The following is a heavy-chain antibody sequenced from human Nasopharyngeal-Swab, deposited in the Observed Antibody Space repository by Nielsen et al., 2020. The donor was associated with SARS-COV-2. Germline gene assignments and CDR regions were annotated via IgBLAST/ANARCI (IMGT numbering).Heavy chain of an antibody. Sequence: GESLKISCEAPGFTFSNYWMHWVRQTPGKGLVWVSRINTDGSVTNYADSVKGRFTISRDNVKNTVYLQMNSLRAEDTAVYHCAGEVGGYRDYWGQGTLVTVSS. J-gene: IGHJ4*02. D-gene: IGHD1-26*01. CDR1: GFTFSNYW. CDR2: INTDGSVT. V-gene: IGHV3-74*01. CDR3: AGEVGGYRDY.